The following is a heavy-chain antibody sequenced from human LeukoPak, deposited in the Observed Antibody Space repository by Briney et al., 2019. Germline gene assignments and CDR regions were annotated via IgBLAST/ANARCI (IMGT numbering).Heavy chain of an antibody. Sequence: GGSLRLSCAASGFTFSDYYMSWIRQAPGKGLEWVSHISSSGRTIYYADSMKGRFTISRDNAKNSLYLQMNSLRADDTAVYYRARALWLGEGFFDYWGQGTLVTVSS. V-gene: IGHV3-11*04. CDR1: GFTFSDYY. CDR3: ARALWLGEGFFDY. J-gene: IGHJ4*02. D-gene: IGHD3-10*01. CDR2: ISSSGRTI.